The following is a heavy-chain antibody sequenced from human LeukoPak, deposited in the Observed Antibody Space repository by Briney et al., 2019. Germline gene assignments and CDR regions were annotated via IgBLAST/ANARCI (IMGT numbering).Heavy chain of an antibody. V-gene: IGHV3-74*01. Sequence: PGGSLRLSCAASRFTFSAYWVHWVRQAPGKGLVWVSLINSDGSSTTYADSVKGRFTISRDNSKNTLYLQINSLRAEDTAVYYCAQDRAWIQFLYWGQGTLVTVS. CDR2: INSDGSST. CDR1: RFTFSAYW. D-gene: IGHD5-18*01. CDR3: AQDRAWIQFLY. J-gene: IGHJ4*02.